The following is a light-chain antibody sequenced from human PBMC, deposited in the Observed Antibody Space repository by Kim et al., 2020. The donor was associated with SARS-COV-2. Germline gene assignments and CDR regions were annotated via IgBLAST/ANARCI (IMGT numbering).Light chain of an antibody. CDR2: YDT. J-gene: IGLJ3*02. V-gene: IGLV3-21*04. CDR3: QVWDSRRDQHWV. Sequence: SYELTQPPSVSVAPGKTARITCEGNNVGSKSLHWYQQRSGQAPKLVINYDTDRPSGIPERFSGSKSGDTATLTISRVEAGDEAAYYCQVWDSRRDQHWVFGGGTQLTVL. CDR1: NVGSKS.